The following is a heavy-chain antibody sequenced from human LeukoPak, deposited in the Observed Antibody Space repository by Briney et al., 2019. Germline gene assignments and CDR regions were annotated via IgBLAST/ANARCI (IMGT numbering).Heavy chain of an antibody. CDR3: ARVSAYYYGSGSYLDY. D-gene: IGHD3-10*01. Sequence: GGSLRLSCAASGFTFSSYAMHWVRQAPGKGLEWVAVISYDGSNKYYADSVKGRFTISRDNSKNTLYLQMNSLRAEDTAVYYCARVSAYYYGSGSYLDYWGQGTLVTVSS. J-gene: IGHJ4*02. CDR2: ISYDGSNK. CDR1: GFTFSSYA. V-gene: IGHV3-30-3*01.